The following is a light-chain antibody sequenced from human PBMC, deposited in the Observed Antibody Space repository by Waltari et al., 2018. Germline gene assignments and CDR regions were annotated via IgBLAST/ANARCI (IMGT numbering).Light chain of an antibody. CDR3: QQSYKTPHT. J-gene: IGKJ2*01. Sequence: DIQVTQSPSSLSASVGDRVNITCRASQHSDRYLHWYHQKPGKAPKLLIHGVSNLQSGVPPTFSGSGTGTDFTLSIRSMQPEDSGTYYCQQSYKTPHTFGPGTNLEIK. CDR2: GVS. V-gene: IGKV1-39*01. CDR1: QHSDRY.